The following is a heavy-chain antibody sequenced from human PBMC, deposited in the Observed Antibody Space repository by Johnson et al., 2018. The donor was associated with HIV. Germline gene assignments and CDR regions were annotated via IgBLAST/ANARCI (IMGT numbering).Heavy chain of an antibody. V-gene: IGHV3-30*04. J-gene: IGHJ3*02. D-gene: IGHD3-22*01. CDR1: GFTFSSYA. CDR2: ISYDGSNK. CDR3: ARLSMIVVLITPGAFDI. Sequence: QVQLVESGGGVVQPGRSLRLSCAASGFTFSSYAMHWVRQAPGKGLEWVAVISYDGSNKYYAESVKGRFTISRDNSKNTLYLQMNSLRTEDTAVYYCARLSMIVVLITPGAFDIWGQGTMVTVSS.